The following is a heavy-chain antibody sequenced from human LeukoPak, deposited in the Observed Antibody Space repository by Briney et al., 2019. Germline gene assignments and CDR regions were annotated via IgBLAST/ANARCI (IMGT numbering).Heavy chain of an antibody. CDR1: GFTFSRFG. CDR3: ARAVMKDIVVVPAANWFDP. Sequence: GRSLRLSCEASGFTFSRFGMHWVRQAPGKGLEWVAVIWYDGSNQDYADSVKGRFTISRDNSKNTLYLQVSSLRAEDTAVYYCARAVMKDIVVVPAANWFDPWGQGTLVTVSS. V-gene: IGHV3-33*01. D-gene: IGHD2-2*01. CDR2: IWYDGSNQ. J-gene: IGHJ5*02.